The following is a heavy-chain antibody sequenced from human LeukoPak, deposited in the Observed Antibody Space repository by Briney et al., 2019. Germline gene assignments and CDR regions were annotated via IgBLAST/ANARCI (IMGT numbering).Heavy chain of an antibody. V-gene: IGHV3-66*01. J-gene: IGHJ4*02. CDR1: GFTVSSNY. CDR2: IYSGGST. CDR3: ATGYSSVYYFDY. D-gene: IGHD6-19*01. Sequence: GGSLRLSCAASGFTVSSNYMNWVRQAPGKGLEWVSGIYSGGSTYYADSVKGRFTISRDNSKNTLYLQMNSLRAEDTAVYYCATGYSSVYYFDYWGQGTLVTVSS.